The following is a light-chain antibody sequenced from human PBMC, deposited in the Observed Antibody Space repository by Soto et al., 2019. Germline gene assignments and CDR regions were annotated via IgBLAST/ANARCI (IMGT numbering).Light chain of an antibody. V-gene: IGLV2-14*01. CDR2: DVT. CDR1: SSDVGAYNS. J-gene: IGLJ1*01. CDR3: STSTSSSSYV. Sequence: QSALTQPASVSGSPGQSIAISCTGTSSDVGAYNSVSWYQQYPGKAPTLMIHDVTNRPSGVSDRLPSSKSGNTASLTISGLRGEAADHYYCSTSTSSSSYVFGSGT.